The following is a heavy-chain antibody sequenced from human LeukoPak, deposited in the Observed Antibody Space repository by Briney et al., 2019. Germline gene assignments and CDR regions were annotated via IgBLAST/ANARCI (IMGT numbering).Heavy chain of an antibody. CDR3: AIGPYYGDYSC. CDR2: INPKSGDT. V-gene: IGHV1-2*02. Sequence: ASVKVSCKASGYTFTGSYLHWLRQAPAQGLEWMGWINPKSGDTSFEQKFRGRVTMTRDTAISTGYLELSRLRSDDTAVYYCAIGPYYGDYSCWGQGTLVTVSS. J-gene: IGHJ4*02. D-gene: IGHD4-17*01. CDR1: GYTFTGSY.